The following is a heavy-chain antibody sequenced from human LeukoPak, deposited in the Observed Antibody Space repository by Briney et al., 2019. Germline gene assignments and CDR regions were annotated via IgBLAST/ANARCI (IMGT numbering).Heavy chain of an antibody. CDR2: INHSGST. CDR3: ASYGSGSYYTAYYMDV. D-gene: IGHD3-10*01. Sequence: PSETLSLTCAVYGGSFSGYYWSWIRQPPGKGLEWIGEINHSGSTNYNPSLKSRVTISVDTSKNQFSLKLSSVTAADTAVYYCASYGSGSYYTAYYMDVWGKGTTVTVSS. CDR1: GGSFSGYY. J-gene: IGHJ6*03. V-gene: IGHV4-34*01.